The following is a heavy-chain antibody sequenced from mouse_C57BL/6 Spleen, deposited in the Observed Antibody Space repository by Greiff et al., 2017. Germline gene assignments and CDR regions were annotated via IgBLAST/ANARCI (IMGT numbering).Heavy chain of an antibody. CDR2: ISSGGSYT. CDR1: GFTFSSYG. Sequence: EVQVVESGGDLVKPGGSLKLSCAASGFTFSSYGMSWVRQTPDKRLEWVATISSGGSYTYYPDSVKGRFTISRDNAKNTLYLQMSSLKSEDTAMYYCARHEGDYDWYWYFDVWGTGTTVTVSS. V-gene: IGHV5-6*01. J-gene: IGHJ1*03. D-gene: IGHD2-4*01. CDR3: ARHEGDYDWYWYFDV.